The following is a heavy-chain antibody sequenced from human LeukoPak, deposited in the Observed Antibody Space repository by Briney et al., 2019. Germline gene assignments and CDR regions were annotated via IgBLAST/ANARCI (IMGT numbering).Heavy chain of an antibody. CDR3: ARGSGSYFLFDY. Sequence: SETLSLTCTVSGGSISSYYWNWIRQPPGKGLGWIGYIYYSGSTNYNPSLKSRVTISVDTSKNQFSLKLSSVTAADTAVYYCARGSGSYFLFDYWGQGTLVTVSS. J-gene: IGHJ4*02. V-gene: IGHV4-59*01. CDR1: GGSISSYY. D-gene: IGHD1-26*01. CDR2: IYYSGST.